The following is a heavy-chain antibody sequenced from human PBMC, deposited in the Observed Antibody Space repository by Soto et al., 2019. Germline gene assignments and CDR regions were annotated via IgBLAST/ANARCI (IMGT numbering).Heavy chain of an antibody. J-gene: IGHJ6*02. CDR2: IDPSDSYT. D-gene: IGHD6-19*01. CDR1: GYSFTSYW. CDR3: ARRVIAVAGKDYGMDV. V-gene: IGHV5-10-1*01. Sequence: AGESLKISCKGSGYSFTSYWISWVRQMPGKGLEWMGRIDPSDSYTNYSPSFQGHVTISADKSISTPYLQWSSLKASDTAMYYCARRVIAVAGKDYGMDVWGQGTTVTVS.